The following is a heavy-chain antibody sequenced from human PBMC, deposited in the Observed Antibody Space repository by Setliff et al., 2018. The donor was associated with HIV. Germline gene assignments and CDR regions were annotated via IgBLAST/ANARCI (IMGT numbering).Heavy chain of an antibody. CDR1: GYTFVSYG. CDR3: SRDRTYGDSGAYYMDV. CDR2: ISANNGKT. Sequence: SVKVSCKASGYTFVSYGISWVRQAPGQGLEWMGWISANNGKTKYAQKFQGRVTMTTDTSTFTAYMDLRSLKSDDTAVYYCSRDRTYGDSGAYYMDVWGEGTTVTVSS. D-gene: IGHD3-10*01. J-gene: IGHJ6*03. V-gene: IGHV1-18*01.